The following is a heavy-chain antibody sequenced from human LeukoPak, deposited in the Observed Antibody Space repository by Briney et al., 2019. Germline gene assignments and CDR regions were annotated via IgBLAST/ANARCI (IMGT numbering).Heavy chain of an antibody. CDR1: GYSLSSSD. Sequence: GGSLRLSCAASGYSLSSSDMNWVRQAPGQGLEWVSHIRSGTNAEYYVDSVRGRFTMSGDTSKTLVFLQMESLRAEERAVYFCARDSLNGPFVISLDYWGQGALVTVSS. CDR3: ARDSLNGPFVISLDY. V-gene: IGHV3-48*03. D-gene: IGHD3-9*01. J-gene: IGHJ4*02. CDR2: IRSGTNAE.